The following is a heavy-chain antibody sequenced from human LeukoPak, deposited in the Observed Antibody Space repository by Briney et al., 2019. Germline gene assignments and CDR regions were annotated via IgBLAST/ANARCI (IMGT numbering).Heavy chain of an antibody. Sequence: SETLSLTCAVCGGSLNGHYWSWIRQPPGKGLEWIGEGSDSGGTKFNPSLKSRVTISADTSKNQFSLKLTSVTAADTAVYYCARALPKTGYYFDYWGQGTLVTVSS. D-gene: IGHD3-9*01. CDR1: GGSLNGHY. V-gene: IGHV4-34*01. CDR2: GSDSGGT. J-gene: IGHJ4*02. CDR3: ARALPKTGYYFDY.